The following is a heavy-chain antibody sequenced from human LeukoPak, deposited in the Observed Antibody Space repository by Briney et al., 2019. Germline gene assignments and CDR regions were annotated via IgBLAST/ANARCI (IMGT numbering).Heavy chain of an antibody. Sequence: TGGSLRLSCSVSGFTLTTAAMSWVRQTPGKGLEWASAMSGYGGDIYYADSVKGRFSISRDNAKNTLYLQMSNLRADDSAIYYCAKGGLNFGSLYFDSWGQGTLLTVSS. CDR2: MSGYGGDI. D-gene: IGHD3-10*01. CDR3: AKGGLNFGSLYFDS. CDR1: GFTLTTAA. V-gene: IGHV3-23*01. J-gene: IGHJ4*02.